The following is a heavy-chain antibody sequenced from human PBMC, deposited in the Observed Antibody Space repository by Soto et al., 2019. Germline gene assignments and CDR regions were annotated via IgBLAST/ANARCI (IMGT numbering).Heavy chain of an antibody. CDR2: ISNSGGNI. CDR1: GFTFNNFA. J-gene: IGHJ6*03. Sequence: EAEFLESGGGLVQPGGSLRLSCAASGFTFNNFAMSWVRQAPGKGLEWVSSISNSGGNINYADSVKGRFTISRDSAKNTLYLQMNSLRAEDTAVYFCAKGGASSYYYYMDVWATGTTVTVSS. D-gene: IGHD6-25*01. CDR3: AKGGASSYYYYMDV. V-gene: IGHV3-23*01.